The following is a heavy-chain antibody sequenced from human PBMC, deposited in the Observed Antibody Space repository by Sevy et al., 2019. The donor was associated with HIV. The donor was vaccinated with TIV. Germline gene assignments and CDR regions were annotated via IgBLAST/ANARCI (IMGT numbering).Heavy chain of an antibody. J-gene: IGHJ4*02. Sequence: GGSLRLSCAASGFTFSSYAMSWVRQAPGKGLEWVSAISGSGGNTYYADSVKGRFTISRDNSKNTLYLQMNSLRAEDTVVYYCAPVPYYYDSSGYYQSRWGQGTLVTVSS. CDR2: ISGSGGNT. D-gene: IGHD3-22*01. V-gene: IGHV3-23*01. CDR1: GFTFSSYA. CDR3: APVPYYYDSSGYYQSR.